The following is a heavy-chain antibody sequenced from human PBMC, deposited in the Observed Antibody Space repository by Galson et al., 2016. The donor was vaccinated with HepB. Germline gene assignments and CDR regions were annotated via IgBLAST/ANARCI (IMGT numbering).Heavy chain of an antibody. D-gene: IGHD6-6*01. CDR1: GYTFTSYT. Sequence: SVKVSCKASGYTFTSYTLHWVRQAPGQRLEWMGWISAANGNTKYSQKFQGRVTIIRDTSASTAYMELSSLRSEDTAVYYCARVKIGSSAGGDYYGMDVWGQGTTVTVS. J-gene: IGHJ6*02. CDR2: ISAANGNT. CDR3: ARVKIGSSAGGDYYGMDV. V-gene: IGHV1-3*01.